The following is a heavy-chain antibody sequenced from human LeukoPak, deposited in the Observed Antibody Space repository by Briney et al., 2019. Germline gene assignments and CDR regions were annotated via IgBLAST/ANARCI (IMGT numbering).Heavy chain of an antibody. D-gene: IGHD2-15*01. J-gene: IGHJ4*02. CDR3: ARAPGYCSGGSCYSQGPWNFDY. CDR1: GGSISSGDYY. Sequence: SETLSLTCTVSGGSISSGDYYWSWIRQPPGKGLEWIGEINHSGSTNYNPSLKSRVTISVDTSKNQFSLKLSSVTAADTAVYYCARAPGYCSGGSCYSQGPWNFDYWGQGTLVTVSS. V-gene: IGHV4-39*07. CDR2: INHSGST.